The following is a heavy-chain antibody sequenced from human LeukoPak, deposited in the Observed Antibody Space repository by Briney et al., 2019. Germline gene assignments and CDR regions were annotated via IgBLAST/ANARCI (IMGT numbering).Heavy chain of an antibody. J-gene: IGHJ6*03. D-gene: IGHD3-3*01. CDR2: IRYDGSNK. CDR1: GFIFSNYG. V-gene: IGHV3-30*02. Sequence: GGSLRLSCAASGFIFSNYGMHWVRQAPGKGLEWVAFIRYDGSNKYYADSVKGRFTISRDNSNNTLYLQMNSLRAEDTVVYYCARLNYDFWSGVWEGYYMDIWGKGTTVTVSS. CDR3: ARLNYDFWSGVWEGYYMDI.